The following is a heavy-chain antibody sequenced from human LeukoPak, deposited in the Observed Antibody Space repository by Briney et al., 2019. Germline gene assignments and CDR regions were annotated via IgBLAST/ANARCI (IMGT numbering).Heavy chain of an antibody. D-gene: IGHD3-10*01. Sequence: GSLSLSCSAAGFTFSSYWLSWVRQAPGKGLEWVADIKQDGSEKYYMASVKGRFTIPRDNAKNSLYLQMNSLRAEDTAVYYCARESGDLWGQGTLVTVSS. CDR2: IKQDGSEK. CDR1: GFTFSSYW. J-gene: IGHJ5*02. V-gene: IGHV3-7*01. CDR3: ARESGDL.